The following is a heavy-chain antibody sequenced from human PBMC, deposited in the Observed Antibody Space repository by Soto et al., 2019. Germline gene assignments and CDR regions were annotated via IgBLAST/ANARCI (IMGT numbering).Heavy chain of an antibody. CDR3: ARDRESSSDYYYYGMDV. CDR1: GDSVSSNSAA. D-gene: IGHD6-13*01. Sequence: PSQTLSLTCAISGDSVSSNSAAWNWIRQSPSRGLELLGRTYYRSKWYNDYAVSVKSRITINPDTSKNQFSLQLNSVTPEDTAVYYCARDRESSSDYYYYGMDVWGQGTTVTVSS. J-gene: IGHJ6*02. V-gene: IGHV6-1*01. CDR2: TYYRSKWYN.